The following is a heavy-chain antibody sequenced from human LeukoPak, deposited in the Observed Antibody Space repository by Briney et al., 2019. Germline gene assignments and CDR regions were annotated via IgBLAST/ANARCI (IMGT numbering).Heavy chain of an antibody. CDR1: GFTFSSYS. Sequence: GGSLRLSCAASGFTFSSYSMNWVRQAPGKGLEWVSSISSGGSYIYYADSMKGRFTISRDNAKNSLYLQMNSLRAEDTAVYYCARNRIVGAASYFYYGMDVWGQGTTVTVSS. V-gene: IGHV3-21*01. CDR3: ARNRIVGAASYFYYGMDV. D-gene: IGHD1-26*01. CDR2: ISSGGSYI. J-gene: IGHJ6*02.